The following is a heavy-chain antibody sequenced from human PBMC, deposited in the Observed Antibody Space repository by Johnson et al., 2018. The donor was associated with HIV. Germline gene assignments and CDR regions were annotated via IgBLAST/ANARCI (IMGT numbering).Heavy chain of an antibody. Sequence: VQLVESGGGVVQPGRSLRLSCAASGFTFSSYAMHWVRQAPGKGLEWVANIKQDGSEKYYVDSVKGRFTISRDNSKNTLYLQMNSLIAEDTAVYYCATSTASDALDIWGQGTMVTVSS. CDR2: IKQDGSEK. V-gene: IGHV3-7*01. CDR1: GFTFSSYA. CDR3: ATSTASDALDI. J-gene: IGHJ3*02. D-gene: IGHD1-1*01.